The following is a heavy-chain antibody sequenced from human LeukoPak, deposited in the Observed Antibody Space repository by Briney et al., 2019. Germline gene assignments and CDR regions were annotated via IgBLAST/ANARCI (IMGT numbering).Heavy chain of an antibody. J-gene: IGHJ5*02. CDR2: IYYSGST. CDR1: GGSISSGGYY. V-gene: IGHV4-31*03. D-gene: IGHD3-22*01. Sequence: PSETLSLTCTVSGGSISSGGYYWSWIRQHPGKGLEWIGYIYYSGSTYYNPSLESRVTISVDTSKNQFSLKLSSVTAADTAVYYCARALKSSYYYDSDPWFDPWGQGTLVTVSS. CDR3: ARALKSSYYYDSDPWFDP.